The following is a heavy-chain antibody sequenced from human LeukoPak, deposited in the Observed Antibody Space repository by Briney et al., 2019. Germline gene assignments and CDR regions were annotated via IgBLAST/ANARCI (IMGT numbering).Heavy chain of an antibody. CDR1: VGTFSSYA. CDR2: IIPIFGTA. Sequence: SLKVSCKASVGTFSSYAISWVRQAPGQGLEWMGGIIPIFGTANYAQKFQGRVTITTDESTSTAYMELSSLRSDDTAVYYCARVVGTGHYYYYYMDVWGKGTTVTVSS. D-gene: IGHD5-18*01. V-gene: IGHV1-69*05. J-gene: IGHJ6*03. CDR3: ARVVGTGHYYYYYMDV.